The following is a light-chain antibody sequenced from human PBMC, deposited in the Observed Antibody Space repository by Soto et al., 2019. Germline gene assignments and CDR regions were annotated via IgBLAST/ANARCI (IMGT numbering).Light chain of an antibody. CDR3: ASWDDRPCAVI. CDR2: SNN. J-gene: IGLJ2*01. Sequence: QSVLTQPPSASGTPGQKAFISCSGSSSNIGGTNYAYWYQQLPGAAPKLLMHSNNLRPSGVPERISGSKFGTAASLAISGLRSEDESVYYGASWDDRPCAVIFGGGTKVTVL. CDR1: SSNIGGTNY. V-gene: IGLV1-47*02.